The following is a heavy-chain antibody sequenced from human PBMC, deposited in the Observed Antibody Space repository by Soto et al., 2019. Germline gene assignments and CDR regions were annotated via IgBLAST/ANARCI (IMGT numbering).Heavy chain of an antibody. V-gene: IGHV4-4*02. CDR3: ARVAAAGPMIFDS. CDR1: GGSISSSNW. Sequence: PSETLSLTCAVSGGSISSSNWWSWVRQPPGKGLEWIGEIYHSGSTNYIPSLKSRVTISVDKSKNQFSLKLSSVTAADTAVYYCARVAAAGPMIFDSWGQGTLVTVSS. CDR2: IYHSGST. D-gene: IGHD6-13*01. J-gene: IGHJ4*02.